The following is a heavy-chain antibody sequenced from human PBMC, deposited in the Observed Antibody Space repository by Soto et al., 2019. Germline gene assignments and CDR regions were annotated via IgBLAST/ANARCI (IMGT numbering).Heavy chain of an antibody. D-gene: IGHD3-10*01. CDR2: ISGSGGST. Sequence: EVQLLESGGGLVQPGGSLRLSCAASGFTFSSYAMSWVRQAPGKGLEWVSAISGSGGSTYYADSVKGRFTISRDNSKNTLYLPMNGRRAGDTAVYYCAKASGWFGEFDYWGQGTLVTVSS. J-gene: IGHJ4*02. CDR1: GFTFSSYA. V-gene: IGHV3-23*01. CDR3: AKASGWFGEFDY.